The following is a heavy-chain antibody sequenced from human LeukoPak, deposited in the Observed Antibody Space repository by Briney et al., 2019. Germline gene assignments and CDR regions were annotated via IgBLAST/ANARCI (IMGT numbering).Heavy chain of an antibody. CDR2: ISSSGSTI. D-gene: IGHD3-22*01. CDR1: GFTFSDYY. Sequence: SGGSLRLSCAASGFTFSDYYMSWIRQAPGKGLEWGSYISSSGSTIYYADSVKGRFTISRDNAKNSLYLQMNSLRAEDTAVYYCARDRDYYDSSGYYFGYWGQGTLVTVSS. CDR3: ARDRDYYDSSGYYFGY. J-gene: IGHJ4*02. V-gene: IGHV3-11*01.